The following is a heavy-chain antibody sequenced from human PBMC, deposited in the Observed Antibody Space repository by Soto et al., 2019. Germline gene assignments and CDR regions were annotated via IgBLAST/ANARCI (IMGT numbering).Heavy chain of an antibody. D-gene: IGHD3-22*01. J-gene: IGHJ4*02. CDR2: ISGSGGST. CDR3: AKVSPRDDYDSSGSTFFDY. V-gene: IGHV3-23*01. Sequence: PGGLLRLPCAASGVTLSSYGMRWVSEATGKGVEWVSAISGSGGSTYYADSVKGRFTISRDNSKNTLYLQINSLRAEDTAVYYCAKVSPRDDYDSSGSTFFDYWGQGTLVTGSS. CDR1: GVTLSSYG.